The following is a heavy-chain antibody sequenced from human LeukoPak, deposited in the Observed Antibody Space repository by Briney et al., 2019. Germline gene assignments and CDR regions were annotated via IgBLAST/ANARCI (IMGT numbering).Heavy chain of an antibody. CDR1: GFTVSSNY. Sequence: GGSLRLSCAASGFTVSSNYMSWVRQAPGKGLEWVSVIYSGGSTYNADSVKGRFTISRDNAKNSLYLQMNSLRAEDTAVYYCASGMRVGPNIWGQGTLVTVSS. J-gene: IGHJ4*02. CDR3: ASGMRVGPNI. V-gene: IGHV3-53*01. D-gene: IGHD1-26*01. CDR2: IYSGGST.